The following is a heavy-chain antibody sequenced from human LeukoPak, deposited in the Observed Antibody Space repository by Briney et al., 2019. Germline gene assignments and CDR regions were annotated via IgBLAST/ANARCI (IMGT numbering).Heavy chain of an antibody. Sequence: RGSPRLSCAASGFTLSSHALSWVRQAPGKGLEWVSSLSGSGYNTYYADSVKGRFTISRDNSKNTEYLQMNSLRAEDTAVYYCAKDPYGTRYFDYWGQGTLVTVSS. J-gene: IGHJ4*02. CDR3: AKDPYGTRYFDY. CDR2: LSGSGYNT. V-gene: IGHV3-23*01. CDR1: GFTLSSHA. D-gene: IGHD2-2*01.